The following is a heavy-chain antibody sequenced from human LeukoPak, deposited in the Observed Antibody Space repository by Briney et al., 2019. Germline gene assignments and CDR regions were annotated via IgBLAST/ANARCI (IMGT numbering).Heavy chain of an antibody. J-gene: IGHJ2*01. D-gene: IGHD4-17*01. Sequence: SETLSLTCTVSGGAIRSYFWSWIRQPPGKALEWIGYIYYAGNTKYSPSLKGRVTISVDTSKNQFSLRLRSVTAADTAVYYCARHVAVTPWYFDLWGRGTLVTVSS. CDR3: ARHVAVTPWYFDL. V-gene: IGHV4-59*08. CDR2: IYYAGNT. CDR1: GGAIRSYF.